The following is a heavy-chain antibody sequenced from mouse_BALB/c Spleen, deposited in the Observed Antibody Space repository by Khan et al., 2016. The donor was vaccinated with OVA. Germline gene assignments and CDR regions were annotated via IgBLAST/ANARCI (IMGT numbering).Heavy chain of an antibody. Sequence: VQLKESGPGLVAPSQSLSITCTISGFSLTNYGVHWVRQPPGKGLEWLVVIWSDGSTTYNSALKSRLTISKDNSKSQVFLKMNSLQTDDPAMYFCARQPYYHYNIMDYWGQGTSVTVSS. CDR3: ARQPYYHYNIMDY. CDR1: GFSLTNYG. CDR2: IWSDGST. J-gene: IGHJ4*01. V-gene: IGHV2-6-1*01. D-gene: IGHD2-10*01.